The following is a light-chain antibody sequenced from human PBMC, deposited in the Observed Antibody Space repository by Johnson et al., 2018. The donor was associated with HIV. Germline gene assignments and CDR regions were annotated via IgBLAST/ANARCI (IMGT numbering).Light chain of an antibody. J-gene: IGLJ1*01. V-gene: IGLV1-51*02. CDR2: ENN. CDR1: SSNIVNNY. Sequence: QSMLTQPPSVSAAPGQKVTISCSGSSSNIVNNYVSWYQQLPGTAPKLLIYENNKRPSGIPDRFSGSKSGTSATLGITGLQTGDEADYYCGAWDSSLSADVFGTGTKVTCL. CDR3: GAWDSSLSADV.